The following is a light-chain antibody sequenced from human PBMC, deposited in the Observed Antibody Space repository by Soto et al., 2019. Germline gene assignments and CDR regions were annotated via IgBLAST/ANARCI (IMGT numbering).Light chain of an antibody. CDR3: QQYGTSPMT. J-gene: IGKJ1*01. V-gene: IGKV3-20*01. CDR1: QSVSSGS. Sequence: EIVLTQSPGTLSLSPGERATLSCRASQSVSSGSLAWYQQKPGQAPRLLISGASSRATGIPDRFSGSGSGTDFTLTISRLEPEDFAVYYCQQYGTSPMTFGQGTKVEIK. CDR2: GAS.